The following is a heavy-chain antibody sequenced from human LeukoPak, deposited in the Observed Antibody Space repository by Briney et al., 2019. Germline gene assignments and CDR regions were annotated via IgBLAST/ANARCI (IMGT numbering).Heavy chain of an antibody. CDR3: ARGPSGSSIAARPSLLDYYYMDV. J-gene: IGHJ6*03. CDR1: GGTFSSYA. V-gene: IGHV1-69*05. D-gene: IGHD6-6*01. Sequence: GSSVKVSCKASGGTFSSYAISWVRQAPGQGPEWMGGIIPIFGTANYAQKFQGRVTITTDESTSTAYMELSSLRSEDTAVYYCARGPSGSSIAARPSLLDYYYMDVWGKGTTVTVSS. CDR2: IIPIFGTA.